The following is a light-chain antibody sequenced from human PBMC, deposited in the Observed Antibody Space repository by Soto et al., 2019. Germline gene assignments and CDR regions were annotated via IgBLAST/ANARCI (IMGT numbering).Light chain of an antibody. Sequence: EIVLTQSPGTLSLSPGERATLSCRASQSVSSNYLAWYQQKPGQAPRLLIYGASSRATGIPDRFSGSGSGTDFSLTSSRLESGDVAVYYCQHYGRSAYTFGQGTTLEIK. V-gene: IGKV3-20*01. J-gene: IGKJ2*01. CDR3: QHYGRSAYT. CDR2: GAS. CDR1: QSVSSNY.